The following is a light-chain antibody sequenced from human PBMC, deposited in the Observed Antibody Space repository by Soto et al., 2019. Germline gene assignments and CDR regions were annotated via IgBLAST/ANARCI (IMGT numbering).Light chain of an antibody. CDR1: SGSIATNY. CDR3: QSYDTSTVI. Sequence: NFMLTQPHSVSESPGKTVTISCTRSSGSIATNYVQWYQQRPGSSPTTLIYEDNQRPSGVPDRSSGSIDSSSNSASLTISGLKTEDEADYYCQSYDTSTVIFGGGTKLTVL. J-gene: IGLJ2*01. V-gene: IGLV6-57*01. CDR2: EDN.